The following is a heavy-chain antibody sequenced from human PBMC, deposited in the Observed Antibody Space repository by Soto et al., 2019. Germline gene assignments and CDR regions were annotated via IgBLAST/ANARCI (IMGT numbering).Heavy chain of an antibody. CDR3: ARDLNIVGATNFQYYFDY. CDR2: IWYDGSNK. D-gene: IGHD1-26*01. Sequence: QVQLVESGGGVVQPGRSLRLSCAASGFTFSSYGMHWVRQAPGKGLEWVAVIWYDGSNKYYADSVKGRFTISRDNSKNTLYLQMNSLRAEDTAVYYCARDLNIVGATNFQYYFDYWGQGTLVTVSS. J-gene: IGHJ4*02. CDR1: GFTFSSYG. V-gene: IGHV3-33*01.